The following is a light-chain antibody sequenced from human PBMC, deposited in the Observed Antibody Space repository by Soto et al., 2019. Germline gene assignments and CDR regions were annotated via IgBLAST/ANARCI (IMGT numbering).Light chain of an antibody. CDR2: SNN. CDR1: SSNIGANYD. J-gene: IGLJ3*02. Sequence: QSVLTQPTSVSGAPGQTVTISCTGSSSNIGANYDVNWYQQLPGTAPKLLIYSNNQRPSGVPDRFSGSKSGTSASLAISGLQSEDEADYYCAAWDDSLNGPVFGGGTKLTVL. CDR3: AAWDDSLNGPV. V-gene: IGLV1-44*01.